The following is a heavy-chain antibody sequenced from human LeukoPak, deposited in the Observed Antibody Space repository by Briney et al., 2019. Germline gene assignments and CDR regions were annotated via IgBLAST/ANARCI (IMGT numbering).Heavy chain of an antibody. V-gene: IGHV4-34*01. CDR1: GGSFSGYY. Sequence: PSETLSLTCAVYGGSFSGYYWSWIRQPPGKGLEWIGEINHSGSTNYNPSLKSRVTISVDTSKNQFSLKLSSVTAADTAVYYCAVEYSSSDWFDPWGQGNPGHRLL. D-gene: IGHD6-6*01. CDR3: AVEYSSSDWFDP. CDR2: INHSGST. J-gene: IGHJ5*02.